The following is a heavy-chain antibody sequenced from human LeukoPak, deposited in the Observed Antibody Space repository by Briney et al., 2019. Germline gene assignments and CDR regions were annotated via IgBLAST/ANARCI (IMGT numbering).Heavy chain of an antibody. CDR3: ARGRGSSWYAGWYFDL. CDR2: INHSGST. Sequence: GSLRLSCAASGFTFSSYAMSWIRQPPGKGLEWIGEINHSGSTNYNPSLKSRVTISVDTSKNQFSLKLSSVTAADTAVYYCARGRGSSWYAGWYFDLWGRGTLVTVSS. J-gene: IGHJ2*01. CDR1: GFTFSSYA. V-gene: IGHV4-34*01. D-gene: IGHD6-13*01.